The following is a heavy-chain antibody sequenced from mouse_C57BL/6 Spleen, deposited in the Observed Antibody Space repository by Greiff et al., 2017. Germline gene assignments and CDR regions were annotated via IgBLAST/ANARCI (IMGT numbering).Heavy chain of an antibody. CDR3: ARNWEGRYYFDY. V-gene: IGHV1-19*01. CDR1: GYTFSDYY. CDR2: INPYNGGT. Sequence: EVKLVESGPVLVKPGASVKMSCKASGYTFSDYYMNWVKQSHGKSLEWIGVINPYNGGTSYNQKFKGKATLTVDKSSSTAYMELNSLTSEDSAVYYCARNWEGRYYFDYWGQGTTLTVSS. D-gene: IGHD4-1*01. J-gene: IGHJ2*01.